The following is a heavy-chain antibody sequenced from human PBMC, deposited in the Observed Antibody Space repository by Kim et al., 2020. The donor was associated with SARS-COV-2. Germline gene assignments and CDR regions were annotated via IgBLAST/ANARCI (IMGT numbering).Heavy chain of an antibody. CDR1: GFTFSNAW. D-gene: IGHD2-2*02. V-gene: IGHV3-15*01. Sequence: GGSLRLSCAASGFTFSNAWMNWVRQAPGKGLEWVGRIKSKTDGGTTDYAAPLKGRFTISRDDSKNTLYLQMNSLKTEDTAVYYCTTDQWVYCSSTSCFTIDYWGQGTLVTVSS. J-gene: IGHJ4*02. CDR2: IKSKTDGGTT. CDR3: TTDQWVYCSSTSCFTIDY.